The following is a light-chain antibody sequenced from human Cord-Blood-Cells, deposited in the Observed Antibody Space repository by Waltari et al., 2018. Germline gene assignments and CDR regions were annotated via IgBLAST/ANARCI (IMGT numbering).Light chain of an antibody. CDR1: QSVSSY. Sequence: EIVLTQSPATLSLSPGERANLSCRASQSVSSYLAWYQQKPGQAPRLLIYDASNRATGIPARFSGSGSVTDFTLTISSLEPEDFAVYYCQQRSNWPPITFGQGTRLEIK. CDR3: QQRSNWPPIT. J-gene: IGKJ5*01. CDR2: DAS. V-gene: IGKV3-11*01.